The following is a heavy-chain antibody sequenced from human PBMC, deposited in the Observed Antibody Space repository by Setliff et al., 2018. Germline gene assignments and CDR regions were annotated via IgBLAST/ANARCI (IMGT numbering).Heavy chain of an antibody. CDR3: ARDREYCSRTSCYIDY. V-gene: IGHV1-2*06. CDR2: INPNSGGT. J-gene: IGHJ4*02. CDR1: GYTFTGYY. D-gene: IGHD2-2*02. Sequence: GASVKVSCKASGYTFTGYYMHWVRQAPGQGLEWMGRINPNSGGTNYAQKFQGRVTMTRDTSTSTVYMELSSLRSEDTAVYYCARDREYCSRTSCYIDYWGQGALVTVSS.